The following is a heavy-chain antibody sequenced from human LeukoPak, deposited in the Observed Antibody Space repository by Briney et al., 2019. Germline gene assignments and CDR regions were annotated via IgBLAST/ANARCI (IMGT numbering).Heavy chain of an antibody. CDR1: GFTFSGSS. CDR3: SRYVDTPLDY. CDR2: IRSKGNSYAT. Sequence: GGSLRLSCAASGFTFSGSSIHWVRQASGKGLEWVGRIRSKGNSYATAYAASVKGRFTISRDDSKNTANLQMNSLKTEDAAVYYCSRYVDTPLDYWGQGTLVTVSS. J-gene: IGHJ4*02. V-gene: IGHV3-73*01. D-gene: IGHD5-18*01.